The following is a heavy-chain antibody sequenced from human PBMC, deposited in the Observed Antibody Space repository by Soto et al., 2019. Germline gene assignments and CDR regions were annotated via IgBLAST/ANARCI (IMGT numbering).Heavy chain of an antibody. Sequence: VQLLESGGGLVQRGGSLRLCCAASGFTFSSYAMSWVRQAPGKGLEWVSAISGSGGSTYYADSVKGRFTISRDNSKNTLYLQMNSLRAEDTAVYYCAKDILIGDYYYGMDVWGQGTTVTVSS. CDR3: AKDILIGDYYYGMDV. J-gene: IGHJ6*02. D-gene: IGHD2-8*01. CDR2: ISGSGGST. CDR1: GFTFSSYA. V-gene: IGHV3-23*01.